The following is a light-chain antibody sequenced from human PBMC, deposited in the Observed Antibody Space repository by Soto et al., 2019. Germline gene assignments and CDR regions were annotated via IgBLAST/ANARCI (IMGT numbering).Light chain of an antibody. CDR1: QSVGSSY. J-gene: IGKJ1*01. CDR3: QQYGSTQTWT. V-gene: IGKV3-20*01. CDR2: DAS. Sequence: LTQSPGTLSLSPGERVTLSCRASQSVGSSYLAWYQQKPGAARSLLINDASSSAKGIPDRCSSGGSWADFILTIIRRVHEDDSSYYCQQYGSTQTWTFGQGTKVDIK.